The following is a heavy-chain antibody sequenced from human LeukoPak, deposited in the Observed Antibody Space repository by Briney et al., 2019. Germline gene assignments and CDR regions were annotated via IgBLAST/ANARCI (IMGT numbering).Heavy chain of an antibody. CDR2: ISKSGDIT. V-gene: IGHV3-23*01. D-gene: IGHD1-1*01. J-gene: IGHJ4*02. CDR3: AKDAPTTNNFYFFDY. Sequence: GGSLRLSCAASGFTFTNYAMTWVRQAPGKGLEWISGISKSGDITFYADSVKGRFTNSRDTSKSAVYLQMNNLRAEDTAIYYCAKDAPTTNNFYFFDYWGQGALATVSS. CDR1: GFTFTNYA.